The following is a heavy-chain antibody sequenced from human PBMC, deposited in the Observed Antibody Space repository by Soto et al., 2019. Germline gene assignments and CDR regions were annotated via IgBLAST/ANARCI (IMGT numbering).Heavy chain of an antibody. CDR1: GYTFTSYG. J-gene: IGHJ4*02. Sequence: ASVKVSCKASGYTFTSYGISWVRQAPGQGLEWMGWISAYNGNTNYAQKLQGRVTMTTDTSTSTAYMELRSLRSDDTAVYYCARDRHDYGHHGYFDYWGQGTLVTVST. CDR2: ISAYNGNT. V-gene: IGHV1-18*01. D-gene: IGHD4-17*01. CDR3: ARDRHDYGHHGYFDY.